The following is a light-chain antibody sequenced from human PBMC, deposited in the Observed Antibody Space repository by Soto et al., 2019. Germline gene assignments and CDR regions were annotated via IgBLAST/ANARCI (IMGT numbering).Light chain of an antibody. CDR1: QTISSW. Sequence: DIQMTQSPSTLSASVGDRVTITCRASQTISSWLAWYQQKPGKAPKLLIYKASSLESGVPSRFSGSGSGTEFTLTISSLQPNDVAAYYCQQYNSYSTFXQGTRMEIK. J-gene: IGKJ5*01. CDR3: QQYNSYST. V-gene: IGKV1-5*03. CDR2: KAS.